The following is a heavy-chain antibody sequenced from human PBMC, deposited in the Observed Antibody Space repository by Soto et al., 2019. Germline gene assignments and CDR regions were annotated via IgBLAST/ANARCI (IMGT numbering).Heavy chain of an antibody. D-gene: IGHD1-1*01. Sequence: QLQLQESGPGLVKPSETLSLTCTVSGGSISDSTYYWGWIRQPPGKGLEWIGTIYYSGVTYYNPSLKSRVTISVDTSRNQFSLKLSSVTAADTAVYYCARRHNWSDGNFDYWGQGTLVTVSS. CDR3: ARRHNWSDGNFDY. V-gene: IGHV4-39*01. CDR1: GGSISDSTYY. CDR2: IYYSGVT. J-gene: IGHJ4*02.